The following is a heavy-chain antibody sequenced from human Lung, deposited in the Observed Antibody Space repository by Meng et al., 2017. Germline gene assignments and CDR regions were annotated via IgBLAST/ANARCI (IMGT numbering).Heavy chain of an antibody. V-gene: IGHV3-23*01. CDR1: GFTFSSYA. CDR3: VRRIEYSSSSGY. J-gene: IGHJ4*02. CDR2: ISGSGGST. Sequence: EVQLLESGGGLVQPGGSPRSSCVASGFTFSSYAMTWVRQAPGKGLEWVSSISGSGGSTYYADSVRGRFTISRDNSKNTVYLQMNSLRAEDTAIYYCVRRIEYSSSSGYWGQGTLVTVSS. D-gene: IGHD6-6*01.